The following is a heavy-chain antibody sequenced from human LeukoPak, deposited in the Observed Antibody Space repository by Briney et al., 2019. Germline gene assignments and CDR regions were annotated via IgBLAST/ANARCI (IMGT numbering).Heavy chain of an antibody. CDR1: GVSFSGYY. D-gene: IGHD2-15*01. CDR3: ARYCSGGSCYSRSRRNWFDP. CDR2: INHSGST. J-gene: IGHJ5*02. Sequence: SETLSLTCAVYGVSFSGYYWSWIRQPPGKGLEWIGEINHSGSTNYNPSLKSRVTISVDTSKNQFSLKLSSVTAADTAVYYCARYCSGGSCYSRSRRNWFDPWGQGTLVTVSS. V-gene: IGHV4-34*01.